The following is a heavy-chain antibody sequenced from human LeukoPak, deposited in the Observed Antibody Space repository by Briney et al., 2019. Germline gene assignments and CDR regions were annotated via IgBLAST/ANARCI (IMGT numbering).Heavy chain of an antibody. CDR3: ARVEFDWLLNY. D-gene: IGHD3-9*01. CDR2: ISYDGSNK. Sequence: PGGSLRLSCAASGFTFSSYAMHWVRQAPGKGLEWVAVISYDGSNKYYADSVKGRFTISRDNSKNTLYLQMNSLRAEDTAVHYCARVEFDWLLNYWGQGTLVTVSS. V-gene: IGHV3-30-3*01. CDR1: GFTFSSYA. J-gene: IGHJ4*02.